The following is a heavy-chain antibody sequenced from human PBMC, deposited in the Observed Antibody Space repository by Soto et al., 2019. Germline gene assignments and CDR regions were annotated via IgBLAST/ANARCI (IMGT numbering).Heavy chain of an antibody. CDR2: IIPIFGTA. Sequence: ASVKVSCKASGGTFSSYAISWVRQAPGQGLEWMGGIIPIFGTANYAQKFQGRVTITADESTSTAYMELSSLRSEDTAVYYCARSTGTAMAPYYYYYYGMDVWGQGTTVTVSS. D-gene: IGHD5-18*01. V-gene: IGHV1-69*13. CDR1: GGTFSSYA. J-gene: IGHJ6*02. CDR3: ARSTGTAMAPYYYYYYGMDV.